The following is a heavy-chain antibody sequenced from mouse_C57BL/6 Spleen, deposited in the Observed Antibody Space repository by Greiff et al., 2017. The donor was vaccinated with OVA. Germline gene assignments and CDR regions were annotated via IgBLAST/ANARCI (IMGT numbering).Heavy chain of an antibody. CDR1: GFTFSSYA. CDR2: ISSGGDYI. Sequence: EVHLVESGAGLVKPGGSLKLSCAASGFTFSSYAMSWVRQTPEKRLEWVAYISSGGDYIYYADTVKGRFTISRDNARNTLYLQMSSLKSEDTAMYYCTREGDSSGYERFAYWGQGTLVTVSA. J-gene: IGHJ3*01. CDR3: TREGDSSGYERFAY. V-gene: IGHV5-9-1*02. D-gene: IGHD3-2*02.